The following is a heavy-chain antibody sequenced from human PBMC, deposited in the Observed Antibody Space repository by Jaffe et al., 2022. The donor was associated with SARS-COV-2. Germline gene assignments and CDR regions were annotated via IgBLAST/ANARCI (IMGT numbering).Heavy chain of an antibody. V-gene: IGHV3-30*04. CDR3: ARSMPSHGSGSYFDY. J-gene: IGHJ4*02. CDR2: ISYDGSNK. Sequence: QVQLVESGGGVVQPGRSLRLSCAASGFTFSSYAMHWVRQAPGKGLEWVAVISYDGSNKYYADSVKGRFTISRDNSKNTLYLQMNSLRAEDTAVYYCARSMPSHGSGSYFDYWGQGTLVTVSS. CDR1: GFTFSSYA. D-gene: IGHD3-10*01.